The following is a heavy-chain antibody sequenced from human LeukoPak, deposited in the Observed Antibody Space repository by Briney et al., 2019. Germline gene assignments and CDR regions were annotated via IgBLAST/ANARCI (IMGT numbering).Heavy chain of an antibody. V-gene: IGHV3-64D*06. CDR1: GLTFSLYS. D-gene: IGHD7-27*01. Sequence: GGSLRLSCSASGLTFSLYSMHWVRQAPGKGLEYVSGISTNGGSTYYADSVKGRFTISRDNSKSTLYLQMSTLRAEDTSVYYCVTELGIGGFDIWGQGTMVTVSS. CDR3: VTELGIGGFDI. CDR2: ISTNGGST. J-gene: IGHJ3*02.